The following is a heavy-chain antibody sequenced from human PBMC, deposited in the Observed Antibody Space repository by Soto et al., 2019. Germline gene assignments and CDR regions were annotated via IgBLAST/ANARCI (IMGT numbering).Heavy chain of an antibody. D-gene: IGHD5-18*01. V-gene: IGHV1-2*04. Sequence: QVQLVQSGAEVKKPGASVKVSCKASGYTFTGYYMHWVRQAPGQGLEWMGWINPNSGGTNYAQKFQGWVTMTRDTSXSXXYMELSRLRSDATAVYYCARGGYSYGYGDYYGMDGWGQGTTVTVSS. CDR2: INPNSGGT. CDR1: GYTFTGYY. CDR3: ARGGYSYGYGDYYGMDG. J-gene: IGHJ6*02.